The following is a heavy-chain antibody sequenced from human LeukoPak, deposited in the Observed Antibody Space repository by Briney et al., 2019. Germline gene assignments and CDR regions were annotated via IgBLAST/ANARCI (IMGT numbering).Heavy chain of an antibody. D-gene: IGHD6-6*01. J-gene: IGHJ6*03. V-gene: IGHV3-11*01. CDR2: ISSSGSTI. Sequence: GGSLRPSCAASGFTFSDYYMSWIRQAPGKGLEWVSYISSSGSTIYYADSVKGRFTISRDNAKNSLYLQMNSLRAEDTAVYYCAREPYSSSSVYYYYYMDVWGKGTTVTVSS. CDR1: GFTFSDYY. CDR3: AREPYSSSSVYYYYYMDV.